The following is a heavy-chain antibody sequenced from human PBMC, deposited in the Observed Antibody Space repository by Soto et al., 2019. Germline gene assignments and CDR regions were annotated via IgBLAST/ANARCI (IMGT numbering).Heavy chain of an antibody. CDR2: TSAYNGNT. Sequence: QVQLVQSGAEVKKPGASVKVSCKASGYTFTSYGISWVQQAPGQGLEWMGWTSAYNGNTNYAQKLQGRVTMTTDTSTSTAYMELRSLRSDDTAVYYCARSAYYDILTGYYNVMGYWGQGTLVTVSS. V-gene: IGHV1-18*01. D-gene: IGHD3-9*01. CDR1: GYTFTSYG. CDR3: ARSAYYDILTGYYNVMGY. J-gene: IGHJ4*02.